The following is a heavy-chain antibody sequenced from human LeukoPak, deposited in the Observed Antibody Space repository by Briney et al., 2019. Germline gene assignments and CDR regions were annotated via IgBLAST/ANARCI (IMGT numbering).Heavy chain of an antibody. Sequence: ASVKVSCKASGYTFTGYYMHWARQAPGQGLEWMGWINPNSGDTYFAQHFKGRVTMTTDTSISTTYMEMNSLRSDDTAVFYCARQGSGSYKLDYWGQGALVTVSS. CDR2: INPNSGDT. D-gene: IGHD3-10*01. CDR3: ARQGSGSYKLDY. CDR1: GYTFTGYY. V-gene: IGHV1-2*02. J-gene: IGHJ4*02.